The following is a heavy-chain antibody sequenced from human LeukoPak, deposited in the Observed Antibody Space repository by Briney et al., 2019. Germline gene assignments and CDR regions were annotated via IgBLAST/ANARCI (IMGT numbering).Heavy chain of an antibody. J-gene: IGHJ6*03. CDR1: CDSISSSSYY. D-gene: IGHD2-2*01. CDR2: IYYSGST. V-gene: IGHV4-39*01. CDR3: ARLSRYYYYMDV. Sequence: PSETLSLTCTVSCDSISSSSYYWGWIRQPPGKGLEWIGSIYYSGSTYYNPSLKSRVTIFVDTSKNQFSLKLSSVTAADTAVYYCARLSRYYYYMDVWGKGTTVTVSS.